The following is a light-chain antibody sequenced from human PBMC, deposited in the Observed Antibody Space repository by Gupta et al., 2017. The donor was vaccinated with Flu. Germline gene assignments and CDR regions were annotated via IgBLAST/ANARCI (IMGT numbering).Light chain of an antibody. J-gene: IGKJ1*01. CDR3: QQFSSNFRT. CDR2: QAS. Sequence: DIQMTQSPSTLSASVGDRVTITCRASQSIGAWLAWYQQKPGKAPKLLIYQASTLESGVPSRFSGSGSQTEFTLTIAGLQPDDFATYYCQQFSSNFRTFGQGTKVEIK. CDR1: QSIGAW. V-gene: IGKV1-5*03.